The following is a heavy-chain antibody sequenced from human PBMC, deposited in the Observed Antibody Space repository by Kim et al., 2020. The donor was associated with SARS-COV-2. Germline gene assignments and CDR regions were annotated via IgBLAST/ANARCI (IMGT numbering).Heavy chain of an antibody. CDR2: INAGNGNT. V-gene: IGHV1-3*01. CDR3: ARDVYWNDDRSEGFDP. J-gene: IGHJ5*02. CDR1: GYTFTSYA. Sequence: ASVKVSCKASGYTFTSYAMHWVRQAPGQRLEWMGWINAGNGNTKYSQKFQGRVTITRDTSASTAYMELSSLRSEDTAVYYCARDVYWNDDRSEGFDPWGQGTLVTVSS. D-gene: IGHD1-1*01.